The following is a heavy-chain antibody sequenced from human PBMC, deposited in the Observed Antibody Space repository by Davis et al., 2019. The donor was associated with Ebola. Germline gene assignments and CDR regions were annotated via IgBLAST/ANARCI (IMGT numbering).Heavy chain of an antibody. CDR1: GFTLSSHG. D-gene: IGHD2-15*01. J-gene: IGHJ4*02. CDR2: ISYDGRNE. Sequence: GESLKISCAASGFTLSSHGMHWVRQAPGKGLEWVAVISYDGRNEYYIDAVKGRFTISRDTSKNTLYLQMNSLRAEDTAVYFCAKGSPRYCRDGNCYIENWGQGTLVTVSS. V-gene: IGHV3-30*18. CDR3: AKGSPRYCRDGNCYIEN.